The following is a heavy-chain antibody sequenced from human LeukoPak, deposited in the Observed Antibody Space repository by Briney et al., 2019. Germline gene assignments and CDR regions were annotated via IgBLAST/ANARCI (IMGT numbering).Heavy chain of an antibody. CDR2: IYYSGST. D-gene: IGHD3-10*01. V-gene: IGHV4-31*03. CDR1: GGSISSGGYY. CDR3: ARGAYYYGSGSYTDV. Sequence: PSETLSLTCTVSGGSISSGGYYWSWIRQHPGKGLEWIGYIYYSGSTYYNPSLKSRVTISVDTSKNQFPLKLSSVTAADTAVYYCARGAYYYGSGSYTDVWAKGPRSPSPQ. J-gene: IGHJ6*04.